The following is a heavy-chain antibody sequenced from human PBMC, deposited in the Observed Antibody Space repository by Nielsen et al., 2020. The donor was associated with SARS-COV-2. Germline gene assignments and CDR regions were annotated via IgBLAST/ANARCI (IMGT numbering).Heavy chain of an antibody. D-gene: IGHD4-17*01. V-gene: IGHV3-23*01. Sequence: GESLKISCAASGFTFSTYAMNWVRQAPGKGLEWVSGISGSGISTYDADFVKGRFTISRDNSKNTLYLRMNSLRAEDTAVYYCATLDYGDYAHYYYMEVWGVGTTVTVSS. CDR2: ISGSGIST. CDR3: ATLDYGDYAHYYYMEV. J-gene: IGHJ6*03. CDR1: GFTFSTYA.